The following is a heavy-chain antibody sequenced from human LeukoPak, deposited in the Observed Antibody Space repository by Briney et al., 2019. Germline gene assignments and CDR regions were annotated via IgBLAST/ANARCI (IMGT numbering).Heavy chain of an antibody. CDR1: GFAFSRFA. CDR3: AKDANYYDSSGFFIPFDY. CDR2: ISGNGHQT. J-gene: IGHJ4*02. D-gene: IGHD3-22*01. Sequence: GGSLRLSCSASGFAFSRFAMTWVRHLPGKCLDWVSTISGNGHQTYYGDSVKGRFSVSRDNSKNILYLQMDSLRADDSALYYCAKDANYYDSSGFFIPFDYWGQGTLVTVSS. V-gene: IGHV3-23*01.